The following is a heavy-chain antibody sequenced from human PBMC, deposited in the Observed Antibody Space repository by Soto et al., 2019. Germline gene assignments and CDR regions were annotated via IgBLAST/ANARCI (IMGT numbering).Heavy chain of an antibody. D-gene: IGHD2-15*01. CDR3: ARHKLVVVAATSWFDP. CDR2: IYYSGST. Sequence: SETLSLTCTVSGGSISSYYWSWIRQPPGKGLEWIGYIYYSGSTNYNPSLKSRVTISVDTSKNQFSLKLSSVTAADTAVYYCARHKLVVVAATSWFDPWGQGTLVTVSS. J-gene: IGHJ5*02. V-gene: IGHV4-59*08. CDR1: GGSISSYY.